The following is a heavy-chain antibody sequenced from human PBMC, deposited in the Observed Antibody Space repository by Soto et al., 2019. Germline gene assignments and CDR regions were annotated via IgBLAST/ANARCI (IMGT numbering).Heavy chain of an antibody. CDR1: GGSISSYY. J-gene: IGHJ4*02. CDR2: IYYSGST. V-gene: IGHV4-59*01. CDR3: ARVNRYYDSSGYYSPHFDY. Sequence: PSETLSLTCTVSGGSISSYYWSWIRQPPGKGLEWIGYIYYSGSTNYSPSLKSRVTISVDTSKNQFSLKLSSVTAADTAVYYCARVNRYYDSSGYYSPHFDYWGQGTLVTVSS. D-gene: IGHD3-22*01.